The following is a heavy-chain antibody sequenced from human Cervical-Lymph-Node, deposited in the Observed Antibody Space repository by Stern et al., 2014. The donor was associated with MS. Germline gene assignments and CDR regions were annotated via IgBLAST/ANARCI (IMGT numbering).Heavy chain of an antibody. D-gene: IGHD2/OR15-2a*01. CDR1: GGSISSYY. CDR3: ARGLLTFDP. V-gene: IGHV4-59*01. Sequence: QVQLQESGPGLVKPSETLSLTCTVSGGSISSYYWSWIRQPPGKGLEWIGYIYYSGSTNYNPSLKSRVTISVDTSKNQFSLKLSSVTAADTAVYYCARGLLTFDPWGQGTLVTVSS. J-gene: IGHJ5*02. CDR2: IYYSGST.